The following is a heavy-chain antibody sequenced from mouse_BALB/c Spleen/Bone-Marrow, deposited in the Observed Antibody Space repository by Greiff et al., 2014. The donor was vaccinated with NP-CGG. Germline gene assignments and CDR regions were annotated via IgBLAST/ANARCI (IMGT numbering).Heavy chain of an antibody. CDR3: AREGYGYDGIHYAMDY. J-gene: IGHJ4*01. Sequence: VQLQQSGPELVKPGASVKISCKASGYAFSSSWMNWVKQRPGQGLEWTGRIYPGDGDTNYNGKFKGKATLTADKSSSTAYTQLSSLTSVDSAVYFCAREGYGYDGIHYAMDYWGQGTSVTVSS. V-gene: IGHV1-82*01. CDR1: GYAFSSSW. CDR2: IYPGDGDT. D-gene: IGHD2-2*01.